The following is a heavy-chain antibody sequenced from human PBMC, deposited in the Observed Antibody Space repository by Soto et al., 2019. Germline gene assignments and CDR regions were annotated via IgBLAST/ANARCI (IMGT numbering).Heavy chain of an antibody. CDR3: ARGGYDYIWGSYRSQDAFDI. CDR2: ISSSSSTI. CDR1: GFTFSSYS. J-gene: IGHJ3*02. D-gene: IGHD3-16*02. Sequence: EVQLVESGGGLVQPGGSLRLSCAASGFTFSSYSMNWVRQAPGKGLEWVSYISSSSSTIYYGDSVKGRFTISRDNAKNSLYLQMNSLRAEDTAVYYCARGGYDYIWGSYRSQDAFDIWGQGTMVTVSS. V-gene: IGHV3-48*01.